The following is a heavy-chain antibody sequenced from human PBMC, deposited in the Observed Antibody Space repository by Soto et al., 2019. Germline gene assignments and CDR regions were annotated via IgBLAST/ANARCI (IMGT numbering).Heavy chain of an antibody. CDR2: LFYRVST. CDR3: ARPLWGGATKDY. D-gene: IGHD1-26*01. V-gene: IGHV4-39*01. Sequence: SETLSLTCTVSGGSISSSSYYWGWIRQPPGKGLEWIGSLFYRVSTYYNPSLKGRVTISVDTSKRQFSLKLTSVTAADTAVYYCARPLWGGATKDYWGQGTLVTGSS. J-gene: IGHJ4*02. CDR1: GGSISSSSYY.